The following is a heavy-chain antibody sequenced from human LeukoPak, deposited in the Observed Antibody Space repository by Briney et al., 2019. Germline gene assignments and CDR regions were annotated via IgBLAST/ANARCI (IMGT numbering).Heavy chain of an antibody. Sequence: GGSLRLSCAASGFTVSSNYMSWVRQAPGKGLGWVSVIYSGGSTYYADSVKGRFTISRDNSKNTLYLQMNSLRAEDTAVYYCARDRNGDYYFDYWGQGTLVTVSS. V-gene: IGHV3-53*01. D-gene: IGHD4-17*01. CDR3: ARDRNGDYYFDY. CDR1: GFTVSSNY. J-gene: IGHJ4*02. CDR2: IYSGGST.